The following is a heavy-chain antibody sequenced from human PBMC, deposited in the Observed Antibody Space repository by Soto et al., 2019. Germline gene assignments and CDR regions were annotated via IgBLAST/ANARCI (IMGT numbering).Heavy chain of an antibody. CDR2: INAGNGNT. J-gene: IGHJ4*02. D-gene: IGHD2-21*02. Sequence: QVQLVQSGAEEKKPGASVKVSCKASGYTFTNYAMHWVRQAPGQRLEWMGWINAGNGNTKYSQKLQGRVTITRDTSESTAYMELSSLRSDDTAVYYCARRVVVTAIVEYYFDYWGQGTLVTVSS. V-gene: IGHV1-3*05. CDR3: ARRVVVTAIVEYYFDY. CDR1: GYTFTNYA.